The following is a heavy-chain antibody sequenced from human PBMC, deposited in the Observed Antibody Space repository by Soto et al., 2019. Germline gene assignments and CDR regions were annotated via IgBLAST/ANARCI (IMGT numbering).Heavy chain of an antibody. J-gene: IGHJ6*02. CDR2: IAYSGSP. D-gene: IGHD2-8*01. V-gene: IGHV4-61*01. CDR3: ASDRAPQCRSRCIHYYYYGMVV. CDR1: CGSVSSGSYY. Sequence: SETLSLTCTVSCGSVSSGSYYWSWIRQPPGKGLEWIGYIAYSGSPNYNQSLESRVTISVXPSKNQFYRKLTSVDAADTGLYYCASDRAPQCRSRCIHYYYYGMVVWGQGTTVTV.